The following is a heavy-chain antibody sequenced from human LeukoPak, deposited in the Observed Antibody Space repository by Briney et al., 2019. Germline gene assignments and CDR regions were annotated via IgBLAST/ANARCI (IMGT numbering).Heavy chain of an antibody. V-gene: IGHV3-23*01. D-gene: IGHD6-13*01. CDR2: ISGSGDST. CDR3: AKAQRAAEYYYGMDV. Sequence: GGSLRLSCAASGFTFSSYAMSWVRQAPRKGLEWVSAISGSGDSTYYADSVKGRFTISRDNSKNALYLQMNSLRAEDTAVYYCAKAQRAAEYYYGMDVWGQGTTVTVSS. J-gene: IGHJ6*02. CDR1: GFTFSSYA.